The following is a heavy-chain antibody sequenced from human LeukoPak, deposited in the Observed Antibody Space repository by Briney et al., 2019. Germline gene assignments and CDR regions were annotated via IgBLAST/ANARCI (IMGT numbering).Heavy chain of an antibody. V-gene: IGHV3-15*01. J-gene: IGHJ4*02. CDR2: IKSTPDGGTT. CDR3: TTEASGSYFF. CDR1: GITFTNAW. Sequence: PGGSLRLSCAASGITFTNAWMSWVRQAPGKGLEWVGRIKSTPDGGTTDYAAPVKGRFTISRDDSKNTLYLQLNSLKTEDTAVYYCTTEASGSYFFWGQGTLVTVSS. D-gene: IGHD1-26*01.